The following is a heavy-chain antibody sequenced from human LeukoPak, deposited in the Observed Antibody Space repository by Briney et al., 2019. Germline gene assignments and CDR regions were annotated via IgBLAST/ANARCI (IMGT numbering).Heavy chain of an antibody. CDR3: ANLHSSGYFGHY. V-gene: IGHV4-34*01. CDR2: INHSGST. Sequence: SETLSLTCAVYGGSFSGYYWSWIRQPPGKGLEWIGEINHSGSTNYNPSLKSRVTISVGTSKNQFSLKLSSVTAADTAVYYCANLHSSGYFGHYWGQGTLVTVSS. D-gene: IGHD3-22*01. CDR1: GGSFSGYY. J-gene: IGHJ4*02.